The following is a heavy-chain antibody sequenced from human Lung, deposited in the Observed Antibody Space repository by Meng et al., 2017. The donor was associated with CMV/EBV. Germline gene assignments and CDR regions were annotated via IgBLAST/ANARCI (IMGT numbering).Heavy chain of an antibody. J-gene: IGHJ4*02. V-gene: IGHV3-7*03. CDR2: IKQDGSEK. D-gene: IGHD3-10*01. CDR3: AREGRDLDY. Sequence: GEXXKISCAGSGLTTISNYWMSWVRQAPGKGLEWLANIKQDGSEKYYVDSVKGRFIISRDNTNKSLYLQMSSRGAEDTAVYYFAREGRDLDYWGQGNLVTVSS. CDR1: GLTTISNYW.